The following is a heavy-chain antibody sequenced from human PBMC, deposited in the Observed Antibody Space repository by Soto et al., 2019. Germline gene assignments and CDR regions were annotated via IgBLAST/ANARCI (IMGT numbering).Heavy chain of an antibody. CDR3: ALDCTAPSYCYGMDA. Sequence: QVQLVQSGGEVKKPGASVKVSCKTSGYSFTTYGISWVRQAPGQGLEWMGWISAYNGNTNYAQKLQGRVTITTATTTSTGYMELWRLRSDATAGYYCALDCTAPSYCYGMDACGQGAPVTVSS. CDR2: ISAYNGNT. D-gene: IGHD2-8*01. V-gene: IGHV1-18*01. CDR1: GYSFTTYG. J-gene: IGHJ6*02.